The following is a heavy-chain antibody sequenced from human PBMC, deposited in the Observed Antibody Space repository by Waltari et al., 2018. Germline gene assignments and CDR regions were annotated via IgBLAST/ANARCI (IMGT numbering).Heavy chain of an antibody. J-gene: IGHJ4*02. CDR2: IYHSGST. D-gene: IGHD3-22*01. CDR1: GYSISSGYY. Sequence: QVQLQESGPGLVKPSETLSLTCAVSGYSISSGYYWGWIRQPPGKGLEWIGSIYHSGSTYYNPSLKSRVTISVDTSKNQFSLKLSSVTAADTAVYYCARDLSSSGYYFDYWGQGTLVTVSS. V-gene: IGHV4-38-2*02. CDR3: ARDLSSSGYYFDY.